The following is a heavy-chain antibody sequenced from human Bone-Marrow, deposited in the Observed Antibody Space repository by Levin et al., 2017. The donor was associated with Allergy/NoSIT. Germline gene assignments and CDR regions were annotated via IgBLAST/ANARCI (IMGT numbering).Heavy chain of an antibody. Sequence: PGGSLRLSCAVSGFNFDDYAMHWVRQPPGKGLEWVSGITWNSDRIGYADAVKGRFTISRDNSNSLLHLQLDSLRLEDTALYYCVKARDSGDYTWYFDLWGRGTLVTVSS. CDR1: GFNFDDYA. D-gene: IGHD4-11*01. V-gene: IGHV3-9*01. CDR3: VKARDSGDYTWYFDL. J-gene: IGHJ2*01. CDR2: ITWNSDRI.